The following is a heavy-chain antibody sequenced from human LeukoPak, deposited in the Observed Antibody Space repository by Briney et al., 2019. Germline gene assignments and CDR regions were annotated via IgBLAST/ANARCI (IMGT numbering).Heavy chain of an antibody. CDR1: GGSFSGYY. V-gene: IGHV4-34*01. Sequence: SETLSLTCAVYGGSFSGYYWSWLRQAPGKGLEWIGEINHSGSTNYNPSLKSRVTISVDTSKNQFSLKLSSVTAADTAVYYCAGRYGDYNGAFDIWGQGTMVTVSS. CDR3: AGRYGDYNGAFDI. D-gene: IGHD4-17*01. CDR2: INHSGST. J-gene: IGHJ3*02.